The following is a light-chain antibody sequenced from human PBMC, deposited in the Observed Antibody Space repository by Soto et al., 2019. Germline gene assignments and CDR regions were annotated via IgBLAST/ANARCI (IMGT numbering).Light chain of an antibody. CDR1: SSDVGGYNY. J-gene: IGLJ3*02. CDR3: SSYAGNSNGR. CDR2: EVS. V-gene: IGLV2-8*01. Sequence: QSALTQPPSASGSPGQSVTISCTGASSDVGGYNYVSWYQQHPGKAPKLIIYEVSKRPSGVPDRFSGSKSGNTASLTVSGLQAEDEADYHCSSYAGNSNGRFGGGTQLTVL.